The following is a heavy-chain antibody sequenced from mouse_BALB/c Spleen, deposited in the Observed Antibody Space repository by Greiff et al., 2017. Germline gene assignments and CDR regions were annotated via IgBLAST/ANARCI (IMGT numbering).Heavy chain of an antibody. CDR2: INPYNGAT. D-gene: IGHD2-3*01. Sequence: LVEPGASVKISCKASGYSFTGYYMHWVKQSHVKSLEWIGRINPYNGATSYNQNFKDKASLTVDKSSSTAYMELHSLTSEDSAVYYCARERDGYLFAYWGQGTLVTVSA. V-gene: IGHV1-26*01. CDR3: ARERDGYLFAY. CDR1: GYSFTGYY. J-gene: IGHJ3*01.